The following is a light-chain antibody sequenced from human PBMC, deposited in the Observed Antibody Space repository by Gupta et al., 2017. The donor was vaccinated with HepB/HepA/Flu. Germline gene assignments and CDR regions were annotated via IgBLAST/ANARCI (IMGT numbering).Light chain of an antibody. CDR2: GAS. Sequence: DTVLTQSPGTLSLSPGERATLSCRATQDVNNNYLSWYQQRRGQAPRLLIYGASSRATGIPDRFSGSGSGTDFTLIINILEPEDFAVYYCQQDGNSPLTFGQGTKVEI. CDR1: QDVNNNY. V-gene: IGKV3-20*01. J-gene: IGKJ1*01. CDR3: QQDGNSPLT.